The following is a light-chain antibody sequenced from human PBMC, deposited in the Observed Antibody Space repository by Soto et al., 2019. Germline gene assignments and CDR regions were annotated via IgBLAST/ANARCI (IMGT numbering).Light chain of an antibody. Sequence: ETVLTQSPGTLSLSPGERATLSCRASQNVISSNLAWYQQKPGQAPRLLIFGASSRATGIPDRFSGSGSGTDFTLTISRLEPEDFAVYYCQQYDSSPLTFGGGTNVEIK. V-gene: IGKV3-20*01. CDR1: QNVISSN. J-gene: IGKJ4*01. CDR2: GAS. CDR3: QQYDSSPLT.